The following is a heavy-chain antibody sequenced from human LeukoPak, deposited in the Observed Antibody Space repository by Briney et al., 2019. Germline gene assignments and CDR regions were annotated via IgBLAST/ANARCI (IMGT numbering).Heavy chain of an antibody. CDR1: GYTFTSYT. Sequence: ASVKVSCKASGYTFTSYTMHWVRQAPGQRLEWMGWINTGNGNTKYSQEFQGRVTITRDTSASTAYMELSSLRSEDMAMYYCARGAKFRSYGSGTYYTSLPFDPWGQGTLVTVSS. D-gene: IGHD3-10*01. CDR2: INTGNGNT. CDR3: ARGAKFRSYGSGTYYTSLPFDP. J-gene: IGHJ5*02. V-gene: IGHV1-3*03.